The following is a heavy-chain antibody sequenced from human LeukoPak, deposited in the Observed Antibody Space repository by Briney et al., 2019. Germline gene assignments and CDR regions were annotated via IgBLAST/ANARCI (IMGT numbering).Heavy chain of an antibody. CDR1: GFTFSGYW. CDR3: AKLYSSSWYYYYGMDV. D-gene: IGHD6-13*01. CDR2: IKQDGSEK. J-gene: IGHJ6*02. V-gene: IGHV3-7*05. Sequence: PGGSLRLSCAASGFTFSGYWMSWVRQAPGKGLEWVANIKQDGSEKYYVDSVKGRFTISRDNAKNSLYLQMNSLRAEDTAVYYCAKLYSSSWYYYYGMDVWGQGTTVTVSS.